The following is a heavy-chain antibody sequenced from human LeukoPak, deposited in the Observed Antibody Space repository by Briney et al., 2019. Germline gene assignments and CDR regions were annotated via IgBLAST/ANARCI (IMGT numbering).Heavy chain of an antibody. D-gene: IGHD3-22*01. CDR3: ARGGGRYYYDSSGYGDY. J-gene: IGHJ4*02. CDR1: GYTFTSYG. V-gene: IGHV1-18*01. CDR2: ISAYNGNT. Sequence: GASVKVSCKASGYTFTSYGISWVRQAPGQGLEWMGWISAYNGNTNYAQKLQGRVTMTRDTSISTAYMELSRLRSDDTAVYYCARGGGRYYYDSSGYGDYWGQGTLVTVSS.